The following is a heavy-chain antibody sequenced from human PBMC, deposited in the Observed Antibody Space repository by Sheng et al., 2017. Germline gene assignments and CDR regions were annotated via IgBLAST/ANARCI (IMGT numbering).Heavy chain of an antibody. J-gene: IGHJ4*02. CDR2: ISSSTSTV. CDR3: ARAGFWSGYYWESGFDY. V-gene: IGHV3-48*03. CDR1: GFTFSSYE. Sequence: EVQLVESGGGLVQPGGSLRLSCAASGFTFSSYEMNWVRQAPGKGLEWVSYISSSTSTVYYADSVEGRFTISRDNAKNSLYLQMNSLRAEDTAVYYCARAGFWSGYYWESGFDYWGQGTLVTVSS. D-gene: IGHD3-3*01.